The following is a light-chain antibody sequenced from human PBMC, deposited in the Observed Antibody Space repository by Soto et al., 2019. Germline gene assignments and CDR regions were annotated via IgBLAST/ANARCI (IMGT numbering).Light chain of an antibody. V-gene: IGKV3-15*01. CDR1: QSVSSN. CDR2: GAS. CDR3: QQYNNWPPWT. J-gene: IGKJ1*01. Sequence: EVVISRSPATLSVSPGERATLSCRASQSVSSNLAWYQQKPGQAPRLLIYGASTRATGIPARFSGSGSGTEFTLTISSLQSEDFAVYYCQQYNNWPPWTFGQGTKV.